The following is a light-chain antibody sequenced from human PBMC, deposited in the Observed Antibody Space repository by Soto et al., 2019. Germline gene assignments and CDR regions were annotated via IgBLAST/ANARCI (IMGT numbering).Light chain of an antibody. CDR1: QSVSSSY. J-gene: IGKJ4*01. CDR2: GAS. Sequence: EIVLTQSPGTLSLSPGERATLSCRASQSVSSSYLAWYQQKPGQAPRLLIYGASSRATGIPDRFSGSGSGTDFTLTISRLEPEDFAVYYCQQYGSPGTFGGGTKVDIK. V-gene: IGKV3-20*01. CDR3: QQYGSPGT.